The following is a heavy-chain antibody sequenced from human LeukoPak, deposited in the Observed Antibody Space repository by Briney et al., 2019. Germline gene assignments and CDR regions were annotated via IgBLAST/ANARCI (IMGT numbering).Heavy chain of an antibody. Sequence: ASVKVSCKASGGTFSSYAISWVRQAPGQGLEWMGGIIPIFGTANYAQKFQGRVTITADKSTSTAYMELSSLRSEDTAVYYCARGDWKYNWFDPWGQGTLVTVSS. J-gene: IGHJ5*02. CDR1: GGTFSSYA. D-gene: IGHD1-1*01. CDR3: ARGDWKYNWFDP. V-gene: IGHV1-69*06. CDR2: IIPIFGTA.